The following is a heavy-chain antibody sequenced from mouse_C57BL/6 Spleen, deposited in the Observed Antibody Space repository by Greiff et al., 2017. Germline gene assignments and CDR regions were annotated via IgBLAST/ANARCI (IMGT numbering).Heavy chain of an antibody. J-gene: IGHJ2*01. CDR1: GFNITDYY. D-gene: IGHD2-4*01. V-gene: IGHV14-4*01. Sequence: EVQLQQPGAELVRPGASVKLSCTASGFNITDYYMHWVKQRPEQGLEWIGWIVPENGNTEYASKFQGKATITEDTSSNTAYLQLSSLTSEDTAVYYWTKGGDYDDGGDFDYWGQGTTLTVST. CDR2: IVPENGNT. CDR3: TKGGDYDDGGDFDY.